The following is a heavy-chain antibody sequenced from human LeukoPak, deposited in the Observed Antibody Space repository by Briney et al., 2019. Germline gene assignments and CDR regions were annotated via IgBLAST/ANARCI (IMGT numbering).Heavy chain of an antibody. D-gene: IGHD3-16*01. V-gene: IGHV3-48*03. J-gene: IGHJ4*02. CDR2: ISNIGDII. Sequence: GGSLRLSCAASGFTFSNYEMNWVRQAPGKGLEWISHISNIGDIIHYADSVKGRFTISRDNAKNSLYLQMNSLRAEDTAVYYCARDQGGVGYWGQGTLVTVSS. CDR1: GFTFSNYE. CDR3: ARDQGGVGY.